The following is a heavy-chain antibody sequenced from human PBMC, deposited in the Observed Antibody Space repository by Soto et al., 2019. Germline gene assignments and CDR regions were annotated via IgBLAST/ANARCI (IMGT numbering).Heavy chain of an antibody. V-gene: IGHV2-5*02. Sequence: QITLKESGPTLVKPTQTLTLTCTFSGCSLSTSGVGVGGIRQPPGKALEWLALSYWDDDKRYSQSLKSRLTITKNTSKDQVVLTMTNMDPVDTATYYCAHLSDACDIWGQGTMVTVSS. CDR2: SYWDDDK. J-gene: IGHJ3*02. CDR3: AHLSDACDI. CDR1: GCSLSTSGVG.